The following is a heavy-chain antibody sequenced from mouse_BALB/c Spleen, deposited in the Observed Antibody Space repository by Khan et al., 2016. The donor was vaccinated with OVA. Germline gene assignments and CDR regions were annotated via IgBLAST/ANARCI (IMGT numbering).Heavy chain of an antibody. CDR3: VQPSYDPRNFDV. V-gene: IGHV14-3*02. D-gene: IGHD2-3*01. Sequence: DVQLQESGAELVKPGASVKLSCTASGFNIKDTYMHWVKQRPEQGLEWIGRIGPANGETKYDPKFQGKATITADTSSNTSYLQVSSLTSEDTAVYYCVQPSYDPRNFDVWGAGTTVTVSS. CDR1: GFNIKDTY. J-gene: IGHJ1*01. CDR2: IGPANGET.